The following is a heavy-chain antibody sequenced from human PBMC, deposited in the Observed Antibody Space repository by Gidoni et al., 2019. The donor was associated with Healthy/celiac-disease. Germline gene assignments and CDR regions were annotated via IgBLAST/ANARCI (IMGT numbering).Heavy chain of an antibody. CDR3: ARRVGDKTTVTTHNWFDP. V-gene: IGHV4-39*01. CDR2: IYYSGST. J-gene: IGHJ5*02. D-gene: IGHD4-17*01. CDR1: GGSISSSSYY. Sequence: QLQLQESGPGLVKPSETLSLTCTVSGGSISSSSYYWGWIRQPPGKGLEWIGSIYYSGSTYYNPSLKSRVTISVDTSKNQFSLKLSSVTAADTAVYYCARRVGDKTTVTTHNWFDPWGQGTLVTVSS.